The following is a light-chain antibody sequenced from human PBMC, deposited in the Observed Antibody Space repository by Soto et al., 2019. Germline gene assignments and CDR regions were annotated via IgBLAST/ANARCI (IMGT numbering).Light chain of an antibody. CDR1: QPISNW. CDR2: VAS. CDR3: QQANSFPIT. V-gene: IGKV1-12*01. Sequence: DIQMTHSPSSLSAYVGDRVTITCRASQPISNWLAWYQQKPGKAPRLLIYVASALHSGVPSRFSGSGSGTDFTLTISSLQPEDFATYYCQQANSFPITFGQGTRLEIK. J-gene: IGKJ5*01.